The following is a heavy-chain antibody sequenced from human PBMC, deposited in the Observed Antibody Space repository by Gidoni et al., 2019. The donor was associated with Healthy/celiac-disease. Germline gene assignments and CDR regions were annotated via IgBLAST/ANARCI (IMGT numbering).Heavy chain of an antibody. CDR1: GFTFSSYG. CDR3: AKAYCGGDCDLSFDLDY. V-gene: IGHV3-30*18. CDR2: ISYDGSNK. J-gene: IGHJ4*02. Sequence: QVQLVESGGGVVQPGRSLRLSCAASGFTFSSYGMHWVRQAPGKGLEWVAVISYDGSNKYYADSVKGRFTISRDNSKNTLYLQMNSLRAEDTAVYYCAKAYCGGDCDLSFDLDYWGQGTLVTVSS. D-gene: IGHD2-21*02.